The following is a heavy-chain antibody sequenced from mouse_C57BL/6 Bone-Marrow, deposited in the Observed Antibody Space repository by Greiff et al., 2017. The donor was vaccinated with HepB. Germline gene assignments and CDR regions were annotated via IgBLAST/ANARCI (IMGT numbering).Heavy chain of an antibody. CDR3: ARGYGSSYGAY. J-gene: IGHJ3*01. Sequence: EVQLQQSGAELVKPGASVKLSCTASGFNIKDYYMHWVKQRTEQGLEWIGRIDPEDGENKYAPKFQGKATITADTSSKTAYLQLSSLTSEDTAVYYCARGYGSSYGAYWGQGTLVTVSA. V-gene: IGHV14-2*01. CDR1: GFNIKDYY. D-gene: IGHD1-1*01. CDR2: IDPEDGEN.